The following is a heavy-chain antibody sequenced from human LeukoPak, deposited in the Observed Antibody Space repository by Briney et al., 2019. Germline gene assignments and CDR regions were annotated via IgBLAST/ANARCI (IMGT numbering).Heavy chain of an antibody. V-gene: IGHV3-11*01. CDR1: GFTFSDYY. CDR2: ISSGGHTI. CDR3: ASGGGSVAAWR. J-gene: IGHJ4*02. Sequence: GGSLRLSCAASGFTFSDYYMSWIRQAPGKGLLEVSYISSGGHTIYYAHSVKGRFTISRDNAKNSLYLQMNSLRAEDTGVYYCASGGGSVAAWRWGQGTLVTVSS. D-gene: IGHD2-15*01.